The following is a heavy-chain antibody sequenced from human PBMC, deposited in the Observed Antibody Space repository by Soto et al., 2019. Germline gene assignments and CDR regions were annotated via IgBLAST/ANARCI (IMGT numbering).Heavy chain of an antibody. J-gene: IGHJ4*02. D-gene: IGHD5-18*01. V-gene: IGHV1-3*01. CDR1: GYTFTSYA. CDR3: AGGLNGYLHYFDY. CDR2: INAGNGNT. Sequence: QVHLVQSGAEVRKPGASVKVSCKASGYTFTSYAMHWVRQAPGQRLEWMGWINAGNGNTKYSQKFQGRVTITRDTSASTAYMELSSLRSEDTAVYYCAGGLNGYLHYFDYWGQGTLVTVSS.